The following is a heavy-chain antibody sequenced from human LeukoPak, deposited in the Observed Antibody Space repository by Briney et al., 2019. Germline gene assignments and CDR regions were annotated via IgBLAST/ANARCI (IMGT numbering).Heavy chain of an antibody. CDR2: IYYSGSA. J-gene: IGHJ4*02. CDR1: GGSMSDYY. CDR3: ARRGYFDY. Sequence: PSETLSLTCTVSGGSMSDYYWGWIRQPPGKRLEWIGHIYYSGSAYYNPSLKSRVTISIDTSKNQFSLKVTSVTAADTAIYYCARRGYFDYWGQGILVTVS. V-gene: IGHV4-59*08.